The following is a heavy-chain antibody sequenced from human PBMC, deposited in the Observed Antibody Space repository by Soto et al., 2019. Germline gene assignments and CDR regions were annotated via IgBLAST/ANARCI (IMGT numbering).Heavy chain of an antibody. CDR2: IYYSGST. V-gene: IGHV4-30-4*01. D-gene: IGHD3-16*01. CDR1: GGSISSGDYY. CDR3: ARDTKRGNYYYYGMDV. Sequence: PTETLSLTCTFSGGSISSGDYYWSWIRQPPGKGLEWIGYIYYSGSTYYNPSLKSRVTISVDTSKNQFSLKLSSVTAADTAVYYCARDTKRGNYYYYGMDVWGQGTTVTVSS. J-gene: IGHJ6*02.